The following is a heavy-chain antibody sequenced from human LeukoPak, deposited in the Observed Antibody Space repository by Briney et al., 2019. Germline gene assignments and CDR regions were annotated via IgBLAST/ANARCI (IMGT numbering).Heavy chain of an antibody. CDR2: IYYSGST. Sequence: PSETLSLTCAVSGGSISSSSYYWGWIRQPPGKGLEWIGSIYYSGSTYYNPSLKSRVTISVDTSKNQFSLKLSSVTAADTAVYYCRRLSGSYSAWSQGTLVTVSS. CDR3: RRLSGSYSA. J-gene: IGHJ5*02. CDR1: GGSISSSSYY. V-gene: IGHV4-39*01. D-gene: IGHD1-26*01.